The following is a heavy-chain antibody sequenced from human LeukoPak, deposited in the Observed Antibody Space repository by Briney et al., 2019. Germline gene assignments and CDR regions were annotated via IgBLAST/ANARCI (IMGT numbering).Heavy chain of an antibody. D-gene: IGHD2-15*01. J-gene: IGHJ1*01. CDR2: ISSSGDST. CDR3: VEDVVVIVAAKPGI. V-gene: IGHV3-23*01. CDR1: GFIFSTYA. Sequence: GGSLRLSCAASGFIFSTYAMSWVRQASGKGLEWVSSISSSGDSTYYADAVKGRFTISRDNSKNTLYLQMNSLRAEDTAVYYCVEDVVVIVAAKPGIWGQGTLVAVSS.